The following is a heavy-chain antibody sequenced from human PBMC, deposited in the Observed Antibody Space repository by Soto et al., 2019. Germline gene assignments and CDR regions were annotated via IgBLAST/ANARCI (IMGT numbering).Heavy chain of an antibody. CDR1: GFTFSDAW. V-gene: IGHV3-15*01. CDR2: IKTKTDGGTT. J-gene: IGHJ4*02. Sequence: EVQLVESGGGLVKAGGSLRLSCAASGFTFSDAWMNWVRQAPGKGLEWVGRIKTKTDGGTTDYAAPVKGRFTFSRDDSKNMVYLQMNSLKTEDTAVYYCPTGGLVYARFDYWGQGTLVTVSS. CDR3: PTGGLVYARFDY. D-gene: IGHD2-8*01.